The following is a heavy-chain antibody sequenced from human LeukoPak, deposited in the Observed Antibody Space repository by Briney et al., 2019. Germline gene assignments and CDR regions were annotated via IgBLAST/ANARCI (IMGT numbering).Heavy chain of an antibody. CDR1: GFSLSTSGMC. V-gene: IGHV2-70*11. J-gene: IGHJ4*02. Sequence: ESGPTLVNPTQTLTLTCTFSGFSLSTSGMCVSWIRQPPGKALEWLARIDWDDDKYYSTSLKTRLTISKDTSKNQVVLTMTNMDPVDTATYYCARISGNTAMAAFDYWGQGTLVTVSS. CDR2: IDWDDDK. D-gene: IGHD5-18*01. CDR3: ARISGNTAMAAFDY.